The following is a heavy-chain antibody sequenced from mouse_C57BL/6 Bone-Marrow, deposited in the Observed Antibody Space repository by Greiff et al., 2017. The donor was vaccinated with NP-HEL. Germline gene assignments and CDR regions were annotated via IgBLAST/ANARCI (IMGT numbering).Heavy chain of an antibody. D-gene: IGHD3-3*01. CDR3: ARWGWGFDY. CDR2: IYPGSGNT. V-gene: IGHV1-76*01. CDR1: GYTFTDYY. Sequence: VQLKQSGAELVRPGASVKLSCKASGYTFTDYYINWVKQRPGQGLEWIARIYPGSGNTYYNEKFKGKATLTAEKSSSTAYMQLSSLTSEDSAVYFCARWGWGFDYWGQGTTLTVSS. J-gene: IGHJ2*01.